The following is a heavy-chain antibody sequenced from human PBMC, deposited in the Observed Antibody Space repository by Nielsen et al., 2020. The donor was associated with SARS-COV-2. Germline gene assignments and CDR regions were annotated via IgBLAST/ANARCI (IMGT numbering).Heavy chain of an antibody. CDR3: AKDSDGMYV. CDR1: GFTLSRYG. J-gene: IGHJ6*02. CDR2: IWYDGSNK. V-gene: IGHV3-30*02. Sequence: GESLKIYCAASGFTLSRYGMHWVRQAPGKGLEWVAVIWYDGSNKYYADSVKGRFTISRDNSKNTLYLQMNSLRAEDTALYYCAKDSDGMYVWGQGTTVTVSS.